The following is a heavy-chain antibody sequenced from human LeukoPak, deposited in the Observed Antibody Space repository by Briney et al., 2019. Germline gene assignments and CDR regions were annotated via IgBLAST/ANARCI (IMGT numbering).Heavy chain of an antibody. V-gene: IGHV3-30*04. Sequence: GRSLRLSCAASGFTFSSYAMHWVRQAPGKGLEWVAVISYDGSYKSYADSVKGRFTISRDNSKNTLYLQMNSLRAEDTAVYYCATIGPYGSGTYISADYRGQGTLVTVSS. CDR1: GFTFSSYA. CDR3: ATIGPYGSGTYISADY. CDR2: ISYDGSYK. D-gene: IGHD3-10*01. J-gene: IGHJ4*02.